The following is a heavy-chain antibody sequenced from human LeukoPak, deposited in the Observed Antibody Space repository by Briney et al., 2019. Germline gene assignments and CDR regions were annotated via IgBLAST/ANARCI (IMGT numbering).Heavy chain of an antibody. CDR3: ARGSGDFDY. D-gene: IGHD2-15*01. CDR1: GFTFSSYW. V-gene: IGHV3-7*04. CDR2: INQDGSEK. Sequence: PGGSLRLSCAASGFTFSSYWMSWVRQAPGKGLEWVANINQDGSEKYYVDSVKGRFTISRDNAKKSLYMQMNSLRAEDTAVYYCARGSGDFDYWGQGTLVTVSS. J-gene: IGHJ4*02.